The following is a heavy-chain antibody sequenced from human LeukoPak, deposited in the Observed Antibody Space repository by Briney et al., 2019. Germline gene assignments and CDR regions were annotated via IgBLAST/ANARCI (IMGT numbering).Heavy chain of an antibody. Sequence: PGGSLRLSCAVSGLTFSSAWMNWVRQAPGKGLEWVSYISGSGSTIYYADSVKGRFTISRDKARNSLYLQMDSLRDGDTAIYYCARGYTYFDYWGQGTLVTVSS. V-gene: IGHV3-48*02. CDR1: GLTFSSAW. CDR2: ISGSGSTI. CDR3: ARGYTYFDY. J-gene: IGHJ4*02. D-gene: IGHD5-24*01.